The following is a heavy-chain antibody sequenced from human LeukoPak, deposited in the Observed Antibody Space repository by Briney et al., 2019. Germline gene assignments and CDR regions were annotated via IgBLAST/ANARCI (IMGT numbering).Heavy chain of an antibody. Sequence: SETLSLTCIVSGGSLKNYYWSWIRQPPGKGLEWLGNIYFGGTTDYNSSLTSRLTISVDTFKNQLSLNLQSVTAADTATYYCARHRSDTGGKKGVNWFDPWGQGTLVTVSS. J-gene: IGHJ5*02. CDR2: IYFGGTT. CDR3: ARHRSDTGGKKGVNWFDP. D-gene: IGHD4-23*01. V-gene: IGHV4-59*01. CDR1: GGSLKNYY.